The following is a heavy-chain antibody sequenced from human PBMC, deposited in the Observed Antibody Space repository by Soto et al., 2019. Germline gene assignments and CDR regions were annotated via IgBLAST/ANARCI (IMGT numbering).Heavy chain of an antibody. CDR2: FDPEDGET. J-gene: IGHJ6*02. V-gene: IGHV1-24*01. D-gene: IGHD1-26*01. CDR3: ATYSGSYYRYYYGMDV. Sequence: GASVKVSCKVSGYTLTELSMHWVRQAPGKGLEWMGGFDPEDGETIYAQKFQGRVTMTEDTSTDTAYMELSSLRSEDTAVYYCATYSGSYYRYYYGMDVWGQGTTVTVSS. CDR1: GYTLTELS.